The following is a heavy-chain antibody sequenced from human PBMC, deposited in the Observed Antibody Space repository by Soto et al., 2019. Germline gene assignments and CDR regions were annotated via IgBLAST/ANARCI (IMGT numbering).Heavy chain of an antibody. CDR1: GYIFTNYD. J-gene: IGHJ4*02. CDR2: MSPNNGDT. CDR3: ARGVDGGVEY. Sequence: QVQLVQSGAEVREPGASVKVSCKASGYIFTNYDINWVRQATGQGPEWMGWMSPNNGDTGYAQKFQGRVTMTRDTSISTAYMELSSLRSEYTAVYYCARGVDGGVEYWGQGILVTVSS. V-gene: IGHV1-8*01. D-gene: IGHD3-16*01.